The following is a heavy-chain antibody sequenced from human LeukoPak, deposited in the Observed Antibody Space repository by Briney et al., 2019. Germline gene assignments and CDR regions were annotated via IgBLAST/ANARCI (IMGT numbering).Heavy chain of an antibody. V-gene: IGHV4-59*01. CDR2: IYYSGST. J-gene: IGHJ4*02. D-gene: IGHD1-26*01. CDR1: GGSISSYY. CDR3: ARYSGTYYVY. Sequence: SAPLSLTCTVSGGSISSYYWSWIRQPPGKGLEWIGYIYYSGSTNYNPSLKSRVTISVDTSKNQFSLKLSFVTAADTAVYYCARYSGTYYVYWGQGTLVTVSS.